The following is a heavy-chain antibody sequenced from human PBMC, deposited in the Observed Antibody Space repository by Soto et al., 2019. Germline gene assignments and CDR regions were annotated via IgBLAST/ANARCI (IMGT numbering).Heavy chain of an antibody. Sequence: EVQLVESGGGLVQPGGSLRLSCAASGFTVSSHYMSWVRQAPGKGLGWVSVFYMDGTTHYADSVKGRSTISRDNSKNTIYFQMNSVRVEDTAVYYCARDLGKVTGDIWGQGTMVTVSS. CDR1: GFTVSSHY. V-gene: IGHV3-66*01. CDR3: ARDLGKVTGDI. D-gene: IGHD7-27*01. J-gene: IGHJ3*02. CDR2: FYMDGTT.